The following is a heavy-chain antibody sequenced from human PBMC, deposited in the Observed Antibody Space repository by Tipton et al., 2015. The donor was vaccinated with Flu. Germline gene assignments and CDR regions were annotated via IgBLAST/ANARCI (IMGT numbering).Heavy chain of an antibody. D-gene: IGHD3-10*01. CDR3: AKDNGLWFGESHY. J-gene: IGHJ4*02. CDR1: GFTFSSYA. V-gene: IGHV3-23*01. CDR2: ISGSGSNT. Sequence: SLRLSCAASGFTFSSYAMSWVRQAPGKGLEWVSAISGSGSNTYYADSVKGRFSISRDFSKNTLFLLMNSLRVEDTAVYYCAKDNGLWFGESHYWGLGTVATVSS.